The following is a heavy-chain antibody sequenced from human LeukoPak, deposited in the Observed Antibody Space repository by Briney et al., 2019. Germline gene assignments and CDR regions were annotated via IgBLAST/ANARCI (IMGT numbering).Heavy chain of an antibody. CDR1: GGSFSGYY. V-gene: IGHV3-23*01. D-gene: IGHD6-19*01. Sequence: ETLFLTCAVYGGSFSGYYWSWIRQAPGKGLEWVSAISGSGGSTYYADSVKGRFTISRDNSKNTLYLQMNSLRAEDTAVYYCAKDHAPSSGSFDYWGQGTLVTVSS. J-gene: IGHJ4*02. CDR2: ISGSGGST. CDR3: AKDHAPSSGSFDY.